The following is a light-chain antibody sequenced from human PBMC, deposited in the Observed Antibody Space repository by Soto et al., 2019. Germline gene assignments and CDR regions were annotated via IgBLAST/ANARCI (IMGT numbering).Light chain of an antibody. CDR3: QQRSNWPIT. V-gene: IGKV3-11*01. CDR1: QSVGSY. Sequence: EVVWTECPATLSLAPGERATLSCRASQSVGSYLAWYQQKPGQAPRLLIYDASNRATDVPARFSGSGSGTDFTLTISSLEPEDFAVYYCQQRSNWPITFGQGTRLEIK. J-gene: IGKJ5*01. CDR2: DAS.